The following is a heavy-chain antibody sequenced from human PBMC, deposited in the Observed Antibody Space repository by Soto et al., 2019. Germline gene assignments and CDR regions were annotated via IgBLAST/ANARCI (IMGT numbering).Heavy chain of an antibody. V-gene: IGHV3-43D*04. Sequence: PGGSLRRSCAASGLTFEDYAIHWVRQAPGKGLEWVSLISWDGGSTYYADSVKGRFTISRDNSKNSLYLQMNSLRAEDTALYSCAKDYGFRAARPRYYYGMDVWGRGTRVTVSS. CDR2: ISWDGGST. J-gene: IGHJ6*02. D-gene: IGHD6-6*01. CDR1: GLTFEDYA. CDR3: AKDYGFRAARPRYYYGMDV.